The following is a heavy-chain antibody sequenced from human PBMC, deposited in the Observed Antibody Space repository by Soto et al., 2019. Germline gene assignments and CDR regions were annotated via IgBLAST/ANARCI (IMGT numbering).Heavy chain of an antibody. CDR2: IYPGDSDT. CDR1: GYSFTSYW. V-gene: IGHV5-51*01. D-gene: IGHD5-18*01. CDR3: ARQGKYNYGSNDY. Sequence: GESLKISCKGSGYSFTSYWIGWVRQMPGKGLEWVGIIYPGDSDTRYSPSFQGQVTISADKSISTAYLQWSSLKASDSAMYYCARQGKYNYGSNDYWGQGTLVTVSS. J-gene: IGHJ4*02.